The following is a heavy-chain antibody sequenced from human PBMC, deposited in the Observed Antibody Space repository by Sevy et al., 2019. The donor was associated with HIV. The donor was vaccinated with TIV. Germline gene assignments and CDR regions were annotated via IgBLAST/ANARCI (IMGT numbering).Heavy chain of an antibody. CDR3: ARHPLGGHMDV. J-gene: IGHJ6*03. D-gene: IGHD3-16*01. Sequence: SETLSLTCTVSGGSISSYYWSWIRQPPGKGLEWIGYIYYSGSTNYNPSLKSRVTISVDTSKNQFSLKLSSVIAADTAVYYCARHPLGGHMDVWGKGTTVTVSS. V-gene: IGHV4-59*08. CDR2: IYYSGST. CDR1: GGSISSYY.